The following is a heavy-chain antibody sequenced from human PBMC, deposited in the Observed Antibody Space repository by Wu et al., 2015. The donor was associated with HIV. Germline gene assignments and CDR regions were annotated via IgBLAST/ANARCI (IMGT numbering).Heavy chain of an antibody. CDR2: IIPIFGTA. V-gene: IGHV1-69*13. CDR1: GGTFSSYA. CDR3: AREAENYYDSSGYFHFDY. Sequence: QVQLVQSGAEVKKPGSSVKVSCKASGGTFSSYAISWVRQAPGQGLEWMGRIIPIFGTANYAQKFQGRVTITADESTSTAYMELSSLRSEDTAVYYCAREAENYYDSSGYFHFDYWGQGTLVTSPQ. J-gene: IGHJ4*02. D-gene: IGHD3-22*01.